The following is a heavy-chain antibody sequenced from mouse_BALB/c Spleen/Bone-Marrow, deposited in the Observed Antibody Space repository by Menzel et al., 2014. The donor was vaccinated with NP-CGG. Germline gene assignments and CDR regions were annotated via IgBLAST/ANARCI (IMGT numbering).Heavy chain of an antibody. J-gene: IGHJ3*01. D-gene: IGHD2-1*01. V-gene: IGHV1-7*01. CDR2: INPSTGYT. CDR3: VRPYGNYVGFAY. Sequence: CGAELAKPGASVKMSCKASGYTFTNYWMHWVKQRPGQGLEWIGYINPSTGYTENNQNFKDKATLTADKSSSTAHMQLSSLTSEDLAVYYCVRPYGNYVGFAYWGQGTLVTVSA. CDR1: GYTFTNYW.